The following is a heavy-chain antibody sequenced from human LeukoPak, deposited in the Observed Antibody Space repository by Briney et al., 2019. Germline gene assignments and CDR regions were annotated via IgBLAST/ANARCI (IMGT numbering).Heavy chain of an antibody. J-gene: IGHJ3*02. CDR3: ARGPYSYDSSGAFDI. CDR1: GGSISSSSYY. V-gene: IGHV4-39*07. CDR2: IYYSGST. D-gene: IGHD3-22*01. Sequence: PSETLSLTCTVSGGSISSSSYYWGWIRQPPGKGLEWIGSIYYSGSTPYNPSLKSRVTISVDTSKNQFSLKLSSVTAADTAVYFCARGPYSYDSSGAFDIWGQGTMVTVSS.